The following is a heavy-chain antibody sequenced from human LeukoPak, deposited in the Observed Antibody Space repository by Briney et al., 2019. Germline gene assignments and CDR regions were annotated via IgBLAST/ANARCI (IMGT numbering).Heavy chain of an antibody. V-gene: IGHV4-38-2*02. CDR2: IYHSGST. CDR3: ARKNVVVVAATLLNYFDY. D-gene: IGHD2-15*01. J-gene: IGHJ4*02. CDR1: GYSISSGYY. Sequence: SETLSLTCTVSGYSISSGYYWCWIRQPPGKGLEWIGSIYHSGSTYYNPSLKSRVTISVDTSKNQFSLKLSSVTAADTAVYYCARKNVVVVAATLLNYFDYWGQGTLATVSS.